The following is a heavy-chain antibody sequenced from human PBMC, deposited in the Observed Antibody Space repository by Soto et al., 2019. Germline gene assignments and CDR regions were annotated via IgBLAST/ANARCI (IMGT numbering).Heavy chain of an antibody. V-gene: IGHV4-31*03. D-gene: IGHD6-13*01. CDR3: ARVAAAGDYFDY. CDR1: GGSISGGGYN. CDR2: IYYSGST. Sequence: SETLSLTCTVSGGSISGGGYNWSWIPQHPGRGLEWIGYIYYSGSTYYNPSLKSRVTISVDTSKNQFSLKLSSVTAADTAVYYCARVAAAGDYFDYWGQGTLVTVSS. J-gene: IGHJ4*02.